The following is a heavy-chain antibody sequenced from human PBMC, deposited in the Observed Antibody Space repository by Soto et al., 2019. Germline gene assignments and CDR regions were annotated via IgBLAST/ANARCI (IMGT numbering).Heavy chain of an antibody. CDR3: ARGDSGYDPLDY. D-gene: IGHD5-12*01. CDR2: IYHSGRT. J-gene: IGHJ4*02. V-gene: IGHV4-4*02. Sequence: QVQLQESGPGLVKPSGTLSLTCAVSGGSISSSNWWSWVRQPPGKGLEWIGEIYHSGRTNYNPSPQRRVTIAVDESKNHFSLQLSSVTAADTAVYYCARGDSGYDPLDYWGQGTLVTVSS. CDR1: GGSISSSNW.